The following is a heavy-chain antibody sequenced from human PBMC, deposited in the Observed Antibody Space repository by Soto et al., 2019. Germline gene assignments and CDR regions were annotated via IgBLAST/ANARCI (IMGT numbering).Heavy chain of an antibody. J-gene: IGHJ6*02. CDR1: GFTFSSYG. CDR2: IWYDGSNK. CDR3: ARDRYCGGDCYPHYYYYGMDV. Sequence: SLRLSCAASGFTFSSYGMHWVRQAPGKGLEWVAVIWYDGSNKYYADSVKGRFTISRDNSKNTLYLQMNSLRAEDTAVYYCARDRYCGGDCYPHYYYYGMDVWGQGTTVTVSS. D-gene: IGHD2-21*02. V-gene: IGHV3-33*01.